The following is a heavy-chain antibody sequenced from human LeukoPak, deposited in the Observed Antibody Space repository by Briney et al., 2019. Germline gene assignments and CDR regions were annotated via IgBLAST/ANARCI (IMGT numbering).Heavy chain of an antibody. CDR3: VREGNQVLTKNFDL. V-gene: IGHV1-8*01. D-gene: IGHD4-23*01. J-gene: IGHJ4*02. CDR1: GYTFTSYD. CDR2: MNPNSGNT. Sequence: ASVKVSCKASGYTFTSYDINWVRQASGQGLEWMGWMNPNSGNTASAQKFQGRVTMTTNTSISTAYMDLSSLTSDDTAIYYCVREGNQVLTKNFDLWGQGALVTVSS.